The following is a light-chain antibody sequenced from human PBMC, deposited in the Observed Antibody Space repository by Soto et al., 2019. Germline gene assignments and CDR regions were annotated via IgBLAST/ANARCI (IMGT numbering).Light chain of an antibody. J-gene: IGLJ2*01. Sequence: QYVLTQPPSVSGAPGQRVTISCTGSSSNLGAGYDVHWYQQLPGTAPKLLIYADNNRPSGVPDRFSGSKSGTSASLAITGLQADDESDYYCQSLDSSPSAVVFGGGTKVTVL. CDR2: ADN. CDR3: QSLDSSPSAVV. V-gene: IGLV1-40*01. CDR1: SSNLGAGYD.